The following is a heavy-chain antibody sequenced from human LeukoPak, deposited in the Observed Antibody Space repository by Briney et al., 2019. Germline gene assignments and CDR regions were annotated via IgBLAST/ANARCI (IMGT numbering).Heavy chain of an antibody. CDR1: GYTFTSYD. D-gene: IGHD3-10*01. CDR3: ARGFRGVIITAYYYYYYMDV. CDR2: MNPNSGNT. V-gene: IGHV1-8*01. Sequence: ASVKVSCKASGYTFTSYDINWVRQATGQGLEWMGWMNPNSGNTGYAQKFQGRVTMTRNTSISTAHMELSSLRSEDTAVYYCARGFRGVIITAYYYYYYMDVWGKGTTVTVSS. J-gene: IGHJ6*03.